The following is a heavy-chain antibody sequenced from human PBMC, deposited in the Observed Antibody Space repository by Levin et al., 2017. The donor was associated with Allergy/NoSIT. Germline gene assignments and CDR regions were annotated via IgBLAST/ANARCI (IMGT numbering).Heavy chain of an antibody. CDR2: IYSGGST. V-gene: IGHV3-53*01. D-gene: IGHD6-13*01. J-gene: IGHJ6*02. CDR3: ARARLASAGTTVYYYSGMDV. CDR1: GFTVSSNY. Sequence: GGSLRLSCAASGFTVSSNYMSWVRQAPGKGLEWVSVIYSGGSTYYADSVKGRFTISRDNSKNTLYLQMKSLRAEDTAVHYCARARLASAGTTVYYYSGMDVWGQGTTVTVSS.